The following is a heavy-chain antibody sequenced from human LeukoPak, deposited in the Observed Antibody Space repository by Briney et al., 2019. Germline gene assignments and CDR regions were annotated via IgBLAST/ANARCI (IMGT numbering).Heavy chain of an antibody. CDR1: GYTFTSYG. V-gene: IGHV1-18*01. J-gene: IGHJ5*02. CDR2: ISAYNGNT. D-gene: IGHD2-2*01. CDR3: ARDLYCSSTSCPLGWWFDP. Sequence: ASVKVSCKASGYTFTSYGVSWVRQTPGQGLEWMGWISAYNGNTNYAQKLQGRVTMTTDTSTSTAYMELRSLRSDDTAVYYCARDLYCSSTSCPLGWWFDPWGQGTLVTVSS.